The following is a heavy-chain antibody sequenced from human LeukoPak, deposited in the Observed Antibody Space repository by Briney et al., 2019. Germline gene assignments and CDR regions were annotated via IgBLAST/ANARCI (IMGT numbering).Heavy chain of an antibody. V-gene: IGHV3-11*01. CDR1: GFTFSDYY. D-gene: IGHD6-19*01. CDR3: ARDFLLSRPSGWGPWAFDI. Sequence: GGSLRLSCAASGFTFSDYYMSWIRQAPGKGLEWVSYISSSGSTIYYADSVKGRFTISRDNAKNSLYLQMNSLRAEDTAVYYCARDFLLSRPSGWGPWAFDIWGQGTMVTVSS. CDR2: ISSSGSTI. J-gene: IGHJ3*02.